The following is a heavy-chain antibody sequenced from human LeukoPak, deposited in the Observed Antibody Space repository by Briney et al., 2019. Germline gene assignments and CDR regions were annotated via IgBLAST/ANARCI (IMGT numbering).Heavy chain of an antibody. CDR1: GGSISSSSYY. CDR2: IYYSGST. Sequence: SETLSLTCTVSGGSISSSSYYWGWIRQPPGKGLEWIGSIYYSGSTYYNPSLKSRVTISVDTSKNQFSLNLRFVTAADTAVYYCARYHDSSDYWGQGTLVTVSS. J-gene: IGHJ4*02. CDR3: ARYHDSSDY. V-gene: IGHV4-39*01. D-gene: IGHD3-22*01.